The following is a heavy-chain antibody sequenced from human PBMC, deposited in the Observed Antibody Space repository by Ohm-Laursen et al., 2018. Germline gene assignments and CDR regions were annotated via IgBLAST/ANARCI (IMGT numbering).Heavy chain of an antibody. CDR1: GFTFSSHS. D-gene: IGHD3-16*01. J-gene: IGHJ6*02. CDR3: ARANPRGYYYAMDV. CDR2: ISTGSTHI. V-gene: IGHV3-21*01. Sequence: SLRLSCAASGFTFSSHSMNWVRQAPGKGLEWVSSISTGSTHIYYADSVKGRFTISRDNAKNSLYLQMNSLRAEDTAVYYCARANPRGYYYAMDVWGQGTTVTVSS.